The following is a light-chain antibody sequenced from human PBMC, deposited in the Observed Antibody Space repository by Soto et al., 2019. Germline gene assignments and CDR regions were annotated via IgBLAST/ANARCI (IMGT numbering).Light chain of an antibody. CDR2: AAS. J-gene: IGKJ4*01. CDR3: QKFNAVPT. CDR1: QAISNY. V-gene: IGKV1-27*01. Sequence: DIQMTQSPSSLSASVGDRVTITCRASQAISNYLAWYQQKPGKVPSLLIYAASTLQSGVPSRFSGSGSGTDFPLTISSLQPEDIATYYCQKFNAVPTFGGGTKVEI.